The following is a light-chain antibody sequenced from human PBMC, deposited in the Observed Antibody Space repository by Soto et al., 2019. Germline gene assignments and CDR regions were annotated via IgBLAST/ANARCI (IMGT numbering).Light chain of an antibody. J-gene: IGKJ1*01. V-gene: IGKV3-15*01. CDR1: QSVHSRH. CDR2: AAS. CDR3: QQYNNWPV. Sequence: ENVLTQSPGTLSLSPGESAILSCRASQSVHSRHFALYQQKPGQSTSLLIYAASTSATGIPSRFSGSGSGTEFTLTISSLQYEDFAVYYCQQYNNWPVFGQGTKVDIK.